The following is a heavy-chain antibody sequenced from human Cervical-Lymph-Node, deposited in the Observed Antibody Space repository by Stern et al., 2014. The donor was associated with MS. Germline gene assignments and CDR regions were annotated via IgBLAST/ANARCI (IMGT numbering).Heavy chain of an antibody. J-gene: IGHJ4*02. CDR1: GFSLSTNVVA. CDR2: IYWDDDK. D-gene: IGHD3-22*01. Sequence: ESGPTLVKPTQTLTLTCTFSGFSLSTNVVAVGSIRQPPGKALVLLALIYWDDDKRYSPSLKSRLTIAKDTSKNQVVLTMTNMDPVDTATYYCTHVIVTYYRFDYWGQGTLVTVSS. CDR3: THVIVTYYRFDY. V-gene: IGHV2-5*02.